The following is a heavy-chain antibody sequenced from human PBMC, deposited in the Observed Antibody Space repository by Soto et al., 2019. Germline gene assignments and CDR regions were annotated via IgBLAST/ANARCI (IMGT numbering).Heavy chain of an antibody. CDR3: AKEWMPEHYGDTLFDH. V-gene: IGHV3-23*01. J-gene: IGHJ4*02. CDR2: FSAGGRA. CDR1: GFSFSSYA. Sequence: EVQLLESGGGLVQPGGSLRLSCEASGFSFSSYALSWVRQAPGKGLEWVSTFSAGGRAYYADSVKGRFTIAKDFSKNTLHLQTNGLRAEDTAVYYCAKEWMPEHYGDTLFDHWGQGTRVTVSS. D-gene: IGHD4-17*01.